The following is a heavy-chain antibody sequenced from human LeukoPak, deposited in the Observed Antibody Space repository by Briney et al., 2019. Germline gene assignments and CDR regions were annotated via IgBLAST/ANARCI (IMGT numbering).Heavy chain of an antibody. CDR1: GFTFGSFA. Sequence: GGSLRLSCEASGFTFGSFAMYWVRQAPGKGLDWIVGIFGSGGSPHYADSVKGRFTISRDNSKNTVYLQINSLRAEDTAAYYCGKTTAGYSSGQKPAWPVDYWGQGTLVTVSS. J-gene: IGHJ4*02. CDR2: IFGSGGSP. D-gene: IGHD5-18*01. CDR3: GKTTAGYSSGQKPAWPVDY. V-gene: IGHV3-23*01.